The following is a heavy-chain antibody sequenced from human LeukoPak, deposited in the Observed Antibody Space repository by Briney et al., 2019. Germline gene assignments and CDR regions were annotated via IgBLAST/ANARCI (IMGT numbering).Heavy chain of an antibody. CDR2: IYTSGST. CDR3: ARARLGVTDAFDI. Sequence: SETLSLTCTVSGGSISSGSYYWSWIRQPAGKGLEWIGRIYTSGSTNYNPSLKSRVTISVDTSKNQFSLKLSSVTAADTAVYYCARARLGVTDAFDIWGQGTMVTVSS. V-gene: IGHV4-61*02. J-gene: IGHJ3*02. CDR1: GGSISSGSYY. D-gene: IGHD3-16*01.